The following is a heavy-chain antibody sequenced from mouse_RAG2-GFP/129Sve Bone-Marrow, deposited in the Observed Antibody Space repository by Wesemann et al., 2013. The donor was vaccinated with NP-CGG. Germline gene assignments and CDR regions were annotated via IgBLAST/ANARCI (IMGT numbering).Heavy chain of an antibody. V-gene: IGHV1-69*02. J-gene: IGHJ2*01. CDR3: ARDYGSPYFDY. CDR2: IDTSDSYT. D-gene: IGHD2-2*01. Sequence: VKQRPGQGLEWIGAIDTSDSYTSYNQKFKGKATLTVDESSSTAYMQLSSLTSEDSAVYYCARDYGSPYFDYWGQGTTLTVSS.